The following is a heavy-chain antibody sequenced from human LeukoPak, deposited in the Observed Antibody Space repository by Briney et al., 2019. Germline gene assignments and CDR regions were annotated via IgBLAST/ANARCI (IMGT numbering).Heavy chain of an antibody. CDR2: IYHSGSA. CDR3: ARVRVVIVPDYFDH. CDR1: GYSISSGYH. J-gene: IGHJ4*02. D-gene: IGHD3-16*02. V-gene: IGHV4-38-2*02. Sequence: PSGTLSLTCTVSGYSISSGYHWGWIRQPPGKGLEWIGSIYHSGSAYHNPSLKSRVTISVETSKNQFSLKLSSVTAADTAVYYCARVRVVIVPDYFDHWGQGTLVTVSS.